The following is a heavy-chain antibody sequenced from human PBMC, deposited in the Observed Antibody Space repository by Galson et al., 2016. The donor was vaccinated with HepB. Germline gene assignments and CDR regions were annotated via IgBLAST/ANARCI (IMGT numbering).Heavy chain of an antibody. CDR3: VKEGYCFFSDCDNSTPTDAFDI. V-gene: IGHV3-30*18. D-gene: IGHD1-26*01. CDR2: ISYDGNHK. CDR1: GFTFSNYD. J-gene: IGHJ3*02. Sequence: SLRLSCAASGFTFSNYDSHWVRQAPGKGLEWVALISYDGNHKYYADSVKGRFTIPRDSSKNTLYLQMDSLRAEDTAVYYCVKEGYCFFSDCDNSTPTDAFDIWGQGTMVTVSS.